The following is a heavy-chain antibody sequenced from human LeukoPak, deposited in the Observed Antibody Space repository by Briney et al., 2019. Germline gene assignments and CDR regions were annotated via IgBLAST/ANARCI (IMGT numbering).Heavy chain of an antibody. V-gene: IGHV3-9*03. D-gene: IGHD4-23*01. Sequence: GGSLRLSCAASGFTFDDYAMHWVRQGPGKGLEWVSGISWNSGNIGYADSVKGRFTISRDNAKNYLYLQMNSLRAEDMALYYCAKDIPPNSAPYMDVWGTGTTGTVSS. CDR3: AKDIPPNSAPYMDV. CDR2: ISWNSGNI. CDR1: GFTFDDYA. J-gene: IGHJ6*03.